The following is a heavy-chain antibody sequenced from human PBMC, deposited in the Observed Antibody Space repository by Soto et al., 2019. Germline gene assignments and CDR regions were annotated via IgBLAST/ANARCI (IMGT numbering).Heavy chain of an antibody. CDR3: AKRATGTDFDY. D-gene: IGHD1-1*01. CDR2: ISGSGDST. J-gene: IGHJ4*02. V-gene: IGHV3-23*01. CDR1: GFTFSSYA. Sequence: EVQLLESGGGLVQPGGSLRLSCAASGFTFSSYAMSWVRQAPGKGLEWVSVISGSGDSTYYADSVKGRLTISRDNSKNTVYLQMDSLRAEDAAVYYCAKRATGTDFDYGGQGTLVTVSS.